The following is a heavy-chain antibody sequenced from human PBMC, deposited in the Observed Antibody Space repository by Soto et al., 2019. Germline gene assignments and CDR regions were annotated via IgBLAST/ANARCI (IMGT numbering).Heavy chain of an antibody. D-gene: IGHD3-16*01. J-gene: IGHJ4*02. CDR1: GFTFSTYW. Sequence: EVQLLGSGGGLVQPGGSLRLSCVASGFTFSTYWMNWVRQAPGMGLEWVANINPDGSVGTYVDSVKGRFTTSRDNAKNPLYLQMNSLGADDTAVYFCAGWGGHDYNYWGQGILVTVSS. V-gene: IGHV3-7*03. CDR3: AGWGGHDYNY. CDR2: INPDGSVG.